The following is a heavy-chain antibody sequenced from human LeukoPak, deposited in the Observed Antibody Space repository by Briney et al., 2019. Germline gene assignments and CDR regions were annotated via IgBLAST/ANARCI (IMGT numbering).Heavy chain of an antibody. V-gene: IGHV4-38-2*02. J-gene: IGHJ3*02. CDR1: GYSISSGYY. CDR3: ARALWFGELTPSYAFDI. Sequence: SETLSLTCTVSGYSISSGYYWGWIRQPPGKGLEWIGSIYHSGSTYYNPSLKSRVTISVDTSKNQFSLKLSSVTAADTAVYYCARALWFGELTPSYAFDIWGQGTMVTVSS. CDR2: IYHSGST. D-gene: IGHD3-10*01.